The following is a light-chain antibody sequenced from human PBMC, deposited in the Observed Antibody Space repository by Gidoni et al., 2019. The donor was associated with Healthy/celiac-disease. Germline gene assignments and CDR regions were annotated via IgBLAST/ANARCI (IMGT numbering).Light chain of an antibody. J-gene: IGLJ3*02. CDR3: SSYAGSNNLV. CDR2: EVS. CDR1: SSDVGGYNY. V-gene: IGLV2-8*01. Sequence: QSALTQPPSASGSPGQSLTISCTGTSSDVGGYNYVSWYQQHTGKAPKLMIYEVSKRPSGVPDRFSGSKSGNTASLTVYGLQAEDEADYYCSSYAGSNNLVFGGGTKLTVL.